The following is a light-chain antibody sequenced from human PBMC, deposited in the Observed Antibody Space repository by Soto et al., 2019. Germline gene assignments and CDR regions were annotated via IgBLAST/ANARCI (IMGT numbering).Light chain of an antibody. CDR3: QQYGSSGT. CDR2: GAS. J-gene: IGKJ1*01. Sequence: MVLTQSPGTLSLSPGEGATLSWRASQSVSNNYLAWYHQKPGHSPRLLIYGASNRATGIPDRFSGSGSGTDFTLTISRLEPEDFAVYYCQQYGSSGTFGQGTKVDIK. CDR1: QSVSNNY. V-gene: IGKV3-20*01.